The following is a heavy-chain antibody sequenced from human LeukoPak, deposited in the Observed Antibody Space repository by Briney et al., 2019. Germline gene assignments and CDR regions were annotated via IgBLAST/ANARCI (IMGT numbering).Heavy chain of an antibody. CDR2: INPNSGGT. V-gene: IGHV1-2*02. J-gene: IGHJ4*02. D-gene: IGHD2-2*02. Sequence: ASVKVSCKASGYTFTGYYMHWVRQAPGQGLEWMGWINPNSGGTNYAQKFQGRVTMTRDTSISTAYMELSRLRSDDTAVYYCARDLADIVVVPAAITPDFDYWGQGTLVTVSS. CDR3: ARDLADIVVVPAAITPDFDY. CDR1: GYTFTGYY.